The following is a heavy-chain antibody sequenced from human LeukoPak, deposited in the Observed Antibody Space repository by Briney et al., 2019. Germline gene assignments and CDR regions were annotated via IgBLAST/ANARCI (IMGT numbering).Heavy chain of an antibody. J-gene: IGHJ4*02. CDR2: FDTSGKT. D-gene: IGHD6-19*01. CDR3: ARGRSGWLLPFDY. V-gene: IGHV4-4*07. CDR1: GGSVSSYY. Sequence: SETLSLTCTVSGGSVSSYYWSWIRQPAGKGLEWIGRFDTSGKTYCDPSLHSRVTMSLDTSKNQFSMNLNSVTAADTAVYYCARGRSGWLLPFDYWGQGTLVTVSS.